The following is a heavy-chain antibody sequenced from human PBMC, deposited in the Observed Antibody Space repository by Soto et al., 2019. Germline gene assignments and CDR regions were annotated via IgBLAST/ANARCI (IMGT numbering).Heavy chain of an antibody. CDR1: GFTFSSYA. V-gene: IGHV3-23*01. CDR2: ISSSGGSGGST. CDR3: AKDWRMDV. J-gene: IGHJ6*02. Sequence: EVQLLESGGGLVQPGGSLRLSCAASGFTFSSYAMNWVRQAPGKGLEWVSAISSSGGSGGSTHYAESVKGRFTISRDDSKNPMYLQMNSLRAEDTSVYYCAKDWRMDVWGQGTTVTVSS.